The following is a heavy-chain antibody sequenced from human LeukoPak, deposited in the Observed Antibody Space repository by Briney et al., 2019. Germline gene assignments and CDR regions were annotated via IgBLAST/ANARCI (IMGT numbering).Heavy chain of an antibody. J-gene: IGHJ4*02. D-gene: IGHD5-18*01. CDR1: GFTFSNYG. Sequence: GGSLRLSCAASGFTFSNYGMHWVREAPGKGLEWVAVISYDGSSKYYADSVKGRFTISRDNSKNTLYLQMNSLRAEDTAAYYCAKALGYSYGTDYWGQGTLVTVSS. CDR3: AKALGYSYGTDY. V-gene: IGHV3-30*18. CDR2: ISYDGSSK.